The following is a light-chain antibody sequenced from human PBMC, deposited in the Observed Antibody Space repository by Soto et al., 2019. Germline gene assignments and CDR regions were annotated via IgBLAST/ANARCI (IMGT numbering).Light chain of an antibody. V-gene: IGKV4-1*01. CDR3: QQYYSIPMYT. CDR2: CAS. Sequence: DIVMTQSPDSLAVSLGERATINCKSSQRVLYSSNSKNYLAWYQQKPGQPPKLLIYCASTRESGVPDRFSGSGSGTHFTLTVTSLQAEDVAVYYCQQYYSIPMYTFGQGTKLEIK. CDR1: QRVLYSSNSKNY. J-gene: IGKJ2*01.